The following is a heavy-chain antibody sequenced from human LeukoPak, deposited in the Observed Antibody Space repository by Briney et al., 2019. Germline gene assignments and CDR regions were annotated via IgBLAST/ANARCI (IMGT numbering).Heavy chain of an antibody. Sequence: SVMVSCKASGGTFSSYAISWVRQAPGQGLEWMGGIIPIFGTANYAQKFQGRVTITADESTSTAYMELSSLRSEDTAVYYCARVPEASSIYYYDSSGYYPWGQGTLVTVSS. V-gene: IGHV1-69*13. CDR1: GGTFSSYA. CDR3: ARVPEASSIYYYDSSGYYP. CDR2: IIPIFGTA. J-gene: IGHJ5*02. D-gene: IGHD3-22*01.